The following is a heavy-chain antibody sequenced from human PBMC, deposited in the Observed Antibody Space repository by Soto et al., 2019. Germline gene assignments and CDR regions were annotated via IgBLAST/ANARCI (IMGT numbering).Heavy chain of an antibody. J-gene: IGHJ6*02. CDR3: ARDNDGAKSRGSPQYYYGMDV. Sequence: SLKVSCKASAGTFSSYAISWVRQAPGQGLEWMGGIIPIFGTANYAQKFQGRVTITADESTSTAYMELSSLRSEDTAVYYCARDNDGAKSRGSPQYYYGMDVWGQGTMVTVS. V-gene: IGHV1-69*13. D-gene: IGHD1-26*01. CDR2: IIPIFGTA. CDR1: AGTFSSYA.